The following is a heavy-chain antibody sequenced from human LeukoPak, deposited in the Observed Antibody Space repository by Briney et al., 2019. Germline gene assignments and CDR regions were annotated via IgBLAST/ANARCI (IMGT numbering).Heavy chain of an antibody. CDR3: AREALTPSGSYYDY. V-gene: IGHV3-53*01. CDR2: IYSGGST. CDR1: GFTVSSNY. D-gene: IGHD1-26*01. J-gene: IGHJ4*02. Sequence: PGGSLRLSCAASGFTVSSNYMSWVRQAPGKGLEWVSVIYSGGSTYYADSVTGRFTISRDNSKNTLYLQMNSLRAEDTAVYYCAREALTPSGSYYDYWGQGTLVTVSS.